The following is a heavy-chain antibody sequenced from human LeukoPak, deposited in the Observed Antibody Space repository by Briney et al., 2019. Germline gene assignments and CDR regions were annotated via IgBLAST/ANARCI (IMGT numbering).Heavy chain of an antibody. CDR3: ARVQRTVTTAWFDP. CDR1: GGSFSGYY. CDR2: INHSGST. Sequence: PSETLSLTCAVYGGSFSGYYWSWIRQPPGKGLEWIGEINHSGSTNYNPSLKSRVTISVDTSKSQFSLKLSSVTAADTAVYYCARVQRTVTTAWFDPWGQGTLVTVSS. J-gene: IGHJ5*02. V-gene: IGHV4-34*01. D-gene: IGHD4-17*01.